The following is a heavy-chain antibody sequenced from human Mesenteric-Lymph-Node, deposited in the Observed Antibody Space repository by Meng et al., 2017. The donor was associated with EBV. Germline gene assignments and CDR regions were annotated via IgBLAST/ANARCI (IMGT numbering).Heavy chain of an antibody. J-gene: IGHJ4*02. CDR2: IFHSGGT. Sequence: VQLVRSGPGLVKPWGTLSLTCAVSSCSISNSNWWSWVRQPPGKVLQWIGEIFHSGGTNYNPSLKSRVTISVDKSKNQFSLKVNTLTAADTAVYYCARITFGGAIGDWGQGTLVTVSS. D-gene: IGHD3-16*02. CDR3: ARITFGGAIGD. V-gene: IGHV4-4*02. CDR1: SCSISNSNW.